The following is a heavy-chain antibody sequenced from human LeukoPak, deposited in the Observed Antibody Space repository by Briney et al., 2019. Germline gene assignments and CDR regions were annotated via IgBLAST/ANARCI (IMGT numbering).Heavy chain of an antibody. CDR2: ISYDGSNK. CDR1: GFTFSSYA. CDR3: ARGRPHGNDY. D-gene: IGHD4-23*01. V-gene: IGHV3-30-3*01. Sequence: GGSLRLSCAASGFTFSSYAMHWVRQAPGKGLEWVAVISYDGSNKYYADSVKGRFSISRDNAKNTLYLQMNSLRVEDTAVYYCARGRPHGNDYWGQGTLVTVSS. J-gene: IGHJ4*02.